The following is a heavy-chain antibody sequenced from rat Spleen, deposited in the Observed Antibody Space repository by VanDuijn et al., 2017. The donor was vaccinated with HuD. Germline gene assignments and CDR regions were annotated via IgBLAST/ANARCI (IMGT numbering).Heavy chain of an antibody. CDR1: GFSLTGNN. Sequence: QVQLKESGPGLVQPSQTLSLTCTVSGFSLTGNNVHWVRQPPGKGLEWMGRMRYDGDTYYNSALKSRLSISRDTSKNQVFLKMNSLQTDDTATYYCVRANRESYAHFDYWGQGVVVTVSS. D-gene: IGHD1-12*01. CDR2: MRYDGDT. V-gene: IGHV2-63*01. CDR3: VRANRESYAHFDY. J-gene: IGHJ2*01.